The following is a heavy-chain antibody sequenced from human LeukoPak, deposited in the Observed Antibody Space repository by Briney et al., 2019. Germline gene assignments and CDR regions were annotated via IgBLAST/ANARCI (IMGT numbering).Heavy chain of an antibody. V-gene: IGHV3-23*01. CDR1: GFTFSTYA. CDR3: AKAVFGIAVAGYFDY. J-gene: IGHJ4*02. Sequence: GGSLRLSCAASGFTFSTYAMSWVRQAPGKGLEWVSAISGSGGSTYYADSVKGRFTISRDNSKNTLYLQMNSLRAEDTAVYYCAKAVFGIAVAGYFDYWGQGTLVTVSS. D-gene: IGHD6-19*01. CDR2: ISGSGGST.